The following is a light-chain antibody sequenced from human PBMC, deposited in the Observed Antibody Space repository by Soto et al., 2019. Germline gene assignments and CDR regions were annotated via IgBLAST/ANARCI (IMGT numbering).Light chain of an antibody. J-gene: IGLJ1*01. CDR1: SSDVGGYNY. V-gene: IGLV2-14*03. CDR2: DVS. Sequence: QSALTQPASVPGSPGQSITISCTGISSDVGGYNYVSWYQQLPGKAPKHIIYDVSNRPSGVSNRFSASKSANAASLTISGLQAEDEADYYCSSYTSSSTLYVFGTGTKVTVL. CDR3: SSYTSSSTLYV.